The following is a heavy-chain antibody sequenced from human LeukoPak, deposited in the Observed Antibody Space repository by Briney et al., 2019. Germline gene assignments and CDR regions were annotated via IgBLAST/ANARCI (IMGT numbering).Heavy chain of an antibody. CDR2: IYYSGST. V-gene: IGHV4-30-4*08. J-gene: IGHJ6*03. CDR3: ARAERLLWFGELPADYHMDV. CDR1: GGSISSGDYY. Sequence: SETLSLTCNVSGGSISSGDYYWSWIRQPPGKGLEWIGYIYYSGSTYYNPSLKSRVTISVDTSKNQFSLKLSSVTAADTAVYYCARAERLLWFGELPADYHMDVWGKGTTVTVSS. D-gene: IGHD3-10*01.